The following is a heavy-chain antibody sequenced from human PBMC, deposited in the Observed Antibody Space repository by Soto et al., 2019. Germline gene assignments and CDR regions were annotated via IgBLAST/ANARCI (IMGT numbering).Heavy chain of an antibody. CDR2: INPSGGST. CDR3: ARTTTGYCSSTSCPRMRTYYSGMAV. V-gene: IGHV1-46*01. J-gene: IGHJ6*02. Sequence: ASVKASCKESGYTFTSYYMHWVRQAPGQGLEWMGIINPSGGSTSYAQKFQGRVTMTRDTSTSTVYMELSSLRSEDTAVYYCARTTTGYCSSTSCPRMRTYYSGMAVWGHGTTIT. D-gene: IGHD2-2*01. CDR1: GYTFTSYY.